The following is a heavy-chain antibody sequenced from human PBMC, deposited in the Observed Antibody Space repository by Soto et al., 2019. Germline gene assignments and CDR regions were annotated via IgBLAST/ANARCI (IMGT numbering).Heavy chain of an antibody. V-gene: IGHV3-23*01. Sequence: EVQLLESGGGLVQPGGSLRLSCAVSGLNFRNYGMSWVRQAPGKGLEWVSVITNSGGTTYDADSVKGRFTISRDNFRNTVELQMNSLGSEDTALYYCVNLNFTSRTGGSGNYGWFDPWGQGTQVTVSS. CDR2: ITNSGGTT. J-gene: IGHJ5*02. CDR3: VNLNFTSRTGGSGNYGWFDP. D-gene: IGHD3-10*01. CDR1: GLNFRNYG.